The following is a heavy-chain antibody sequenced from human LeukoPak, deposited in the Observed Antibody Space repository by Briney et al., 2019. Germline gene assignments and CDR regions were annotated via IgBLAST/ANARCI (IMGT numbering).Heavy chain of an antibody. Sequence: HPGGSLRLSCAASGFTFRDYAMSWVRQTPGKGLEWVSIIPTSGGPHYADSVRGRFTISRDNSKNTLYLQMNSLRAEDTAVYYCARDRRGPRPRRLDGAFDIWGQGTMVTVSS. CDR2: IPTSGGP. D-gene: IGHD3/OR15-3a*01. CDR1: GFTFRDYA. J-gene: IGHJ3*02. CDR3: ARDRRGPRPRRLDGAFDI. V-gene: IGHV3-23*01.